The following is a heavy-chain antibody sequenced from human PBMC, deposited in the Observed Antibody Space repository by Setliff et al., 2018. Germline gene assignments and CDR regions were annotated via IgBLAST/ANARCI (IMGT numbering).Heavy chain of an antibody. CDR1: GFTFSSYS. D-gene: IGHD6-6*01. J-gene: IGHJ4*02. CDR2: ISSSSSTI. V-gene: IGHV3-48*04. Sequence: PGGSLRLSCAASGFTFSSYSMNWVRQAPGKGLEWVSYISSSSSTIYYADSVKGRFTISKDNAKNSLYLQMNSLRAEDTAVYYCARGSNSSGVDYWGQGTLVTVSS. CDR3: ARGSNSSGVDY.